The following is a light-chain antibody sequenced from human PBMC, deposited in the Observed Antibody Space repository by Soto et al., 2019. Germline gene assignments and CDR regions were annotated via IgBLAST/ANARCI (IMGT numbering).Light chain of an antibody. Sequence: ENVLTQSPATLSLYPGERATLSCRASQSVSSYLAWYQQKPGQAPRLLIYDASNRATGIPARFSGSGSGTDFTLTISSLEPEDFAVYYCQQRGNRPPWTFGQGTKVDI. V-gene: IGKV3-11*01. CDR3: QQRGNRPPWT. J-gene: IGKJ1*01. CDR1: QSVSSY. CDR2: DAS.